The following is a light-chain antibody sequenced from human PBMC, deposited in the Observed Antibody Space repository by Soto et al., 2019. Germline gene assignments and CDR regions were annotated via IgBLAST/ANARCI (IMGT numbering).Light chain of an antibody. Sequence: QSALTQPASVSGSHGQPITISCTGTSSDVGGYNYVSWYQQHPGKAPKLMIYEVSSRPPGVSIRFSGSKSGNTASLTISGLQAEDEADYYCSSYTSSSTFYVFGTGTNVTVL. CDR3: SSYTSSSTFYV. V-gene: IGLV2-14*01. J-gene: IGLJ1*01. CDR2: EVS. CDR1: SSDVGGYNY.